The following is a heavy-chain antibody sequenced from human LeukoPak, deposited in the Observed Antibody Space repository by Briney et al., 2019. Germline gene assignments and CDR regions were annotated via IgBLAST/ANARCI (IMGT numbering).Heavy chain of an antibody. CDR3: ARGTDGRRYFDL. CDR2: IYYTGST. V-gene: IGHV4-59*01. J-gene: IGHJ2*01. CDR1: GGSISTYY. D-gene: IGHD5-24*01. Sequence: SETLSLTCTVSGGSISTYYWSWIRQPPGKGMEWIGFIYYTGSTNYNPSLKSRVTISLDTSKNQFSLRLTSVTAADTAVYYCARGTDGRRYFDLWGCGTLLTVSS.